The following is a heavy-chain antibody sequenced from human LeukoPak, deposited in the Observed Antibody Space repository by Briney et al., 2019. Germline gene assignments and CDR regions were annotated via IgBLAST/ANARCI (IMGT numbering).Heavy chain of an antibody. J-gene: IGHJ3*02. D-gene: IGHD3-10*01. CDR3: ARGGKVLNTEIRGALVSRDGFEI. CDR2: INPNSGGK. V-gene: IGHV1-2*02. CDR1: GYTFTGYY. Sequence: ASVKISCKASGYTFTGYYMHWVRQAPGQGLEWMGWINPNSGGKNYAQKFQGRVTMTRDTSISTAYMELSRLRSDDTAVYYCARGGKVLNTEIRGALVSRDGFEIWGQGTMVTVSS.